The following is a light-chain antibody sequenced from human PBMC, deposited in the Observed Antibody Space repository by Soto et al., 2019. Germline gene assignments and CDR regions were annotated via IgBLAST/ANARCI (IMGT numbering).Light chain of an antibody. CDR3: QQYNSYPFT. CDR1: QSISSW. Sequence: DIQMTQSPSTLSASVGERVTITCRASQSISSWLAWYQQKPGKAPKLLIYKASSVESGVPSRFSGSGSGTVFTLTISSLQPDDFATYYCQQYNSYPFTFGPGTKVDIK. J-gene: IGKJ3*01. CDR2: KAS. V-gene: IGKV1-5*03.